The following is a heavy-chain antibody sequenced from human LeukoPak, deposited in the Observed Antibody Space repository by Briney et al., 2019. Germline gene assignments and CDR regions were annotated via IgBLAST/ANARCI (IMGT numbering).Heavy chain of an antibody. CDR1: GFTFSSYW. CDR2: ISQDGGEK. J-gene: IGHJ4*02. Sequence: GGSLRLSCAASGFTFSSYWMSWVRQAPGKGLEWVANISQDGGEKYYVDSVKGRFTISRDNAKNSLYLQMNNLRADDTAVYYCVKKGQADDDGKPDWGQGTLVTVSS. CDR3: VKKGQADDDGKPD. D-gene: IGHD1-1*01. V-gene: IGHV3-7*03.